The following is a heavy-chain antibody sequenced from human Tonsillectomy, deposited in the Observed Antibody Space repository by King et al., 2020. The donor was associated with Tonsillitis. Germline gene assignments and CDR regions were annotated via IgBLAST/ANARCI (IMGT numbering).Heavy chain of an antibody. D-gene: IGHD2-2*01. CDR1: GYTFTGYY. Sequence: VQLVESGAEVKKPGASVKVSCKASGYTFTGYYMHWVRQAPGQGLEWMGWINPNSGGTNYAQKFQGRVTMTRDTSISTAYMELSRLRSDDTAVYYCARGNRLGSSTSRGMNWFDPWGQGTLVTVSS. J-gene: IGHJ5*02. CDR3: ARGNRLGSSTSRGMNWFDP. CDR2: INPNSGGT. V-gene: IGHV1-2*02.